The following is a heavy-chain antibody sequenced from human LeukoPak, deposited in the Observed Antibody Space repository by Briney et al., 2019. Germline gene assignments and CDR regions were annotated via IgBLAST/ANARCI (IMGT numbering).Heavy chain of an antibody. J-gene: IGHJ4*02. Sequence: PGGSLRLSCAASGFTFSNYTMSWVRQAPGKGLEWVSYISSSSSTIYYADSVKGRFTISRDNAKNSLYLQMNSLRDEDTAVYYCARAPTVRGYSRYYWGQGTLVTVSS. D-gene: IGHD5-18*01. CDR2: ISSSSSTI. CDR3: ARAPTVRGYSRYY. CDR1: GFTFSNYT. V-gene: IGHV3-48*02.